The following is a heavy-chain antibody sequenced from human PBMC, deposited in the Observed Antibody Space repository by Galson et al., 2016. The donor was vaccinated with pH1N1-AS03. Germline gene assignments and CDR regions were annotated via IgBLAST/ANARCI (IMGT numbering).Heavy chain of an antibody. CDR2: IQYSATT. Sequence: ETLSLTCTVSGASIKSHYWSWIRQPPGKGLEWIGYIQYSATTSYNPSLQSRVTISQDTAKNQFSLKVHSVTAADTAVYYCAKDAVRGGGFDPRGQGTLVTVSS. J-gene: IGHJ5*02. CDR3: AKDAVRGGGFDP. CDR1: GASIKSHY. D-gene: IGHD2-15*01. V-gene: IGHV4-59*11.